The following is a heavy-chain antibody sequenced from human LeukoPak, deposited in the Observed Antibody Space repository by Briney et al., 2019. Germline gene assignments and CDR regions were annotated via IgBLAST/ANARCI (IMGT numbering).Heavy chain of an antibody. V-gene: IGHV1-46*01. J-gene: IGHJ4*02. CDR2: INPSGGST. CDR3: ARGPVVPAATTDPFEG. Sequence: ASVKVSCKASGYTFTSYYMHWVRQAPGQGLEWMGIINPSGGSTSYAQKFQGRVTMTRDMSTSTVYMELSSLRSEDTAVYYCARGPVVPAATTDPFEGWGQGTLVTVSS. CDR1: GYTFTSYY. D-gene: IGHD2-2*01.